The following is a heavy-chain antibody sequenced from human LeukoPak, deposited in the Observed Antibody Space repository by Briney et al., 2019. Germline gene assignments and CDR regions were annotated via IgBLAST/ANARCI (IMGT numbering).Heavy chain of an antibody. V-gene: IGHV4-59*01. Sequence: SETLSPTCTVSGGSISSYYWSWIRQPPGKGLEWIGYIYYSGSTNYNPSLKSRVTISVDTSKNQFSLKLSSVTAADTAVYYCARARESSGYYPFDYWGQGTLVTVSS. CDR3: ARARESSGYYPFDY. J-gene: IGHJ4*02. CDR2: IYYSGST. D-gene: IGHD3-22*01. CDR1: GGSISSYY.